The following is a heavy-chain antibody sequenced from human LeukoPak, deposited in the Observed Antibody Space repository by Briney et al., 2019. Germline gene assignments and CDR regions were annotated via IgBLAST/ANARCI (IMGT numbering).Heavy chain of an antibody. CDR2: IYYSGTT. J-gene: IGHJ4*02. Sequence: SETLSLTCTVSGGSISSYYWNWIRQPPGKGLEWIGFIYYSGTTNYNPSLKSRVTISLDTSKNQFSLKLSSVTAADTAVYYCARGAAATYWGQGTLVTVSS. V-gene: IGHV4-59*01. CDR1: GGSISSYY. CDR3: ARGAAATY. D-gene: IGHD6-13*01.